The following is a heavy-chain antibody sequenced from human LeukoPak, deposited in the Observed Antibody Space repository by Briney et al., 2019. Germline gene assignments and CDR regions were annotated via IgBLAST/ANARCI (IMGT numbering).Heavy chain of an antibody. Sequence: GGSLRLSCAASGFTFSSYAMNWVRQAPGKGLEWVSGISGSGGSTYYADSVKGRFTISRDKSKNTLYLQMNSLRAEDTAVYYCAKDLGLVPAAPTHFDNWGQGTLVTVSS. D-gene: IGHD2-2*01. CDR3: AKDLGLVPAAPTHFDN. CDR1: GFTFSSYA. V-gene: IGHV3-23*01. CDR2: ISGSGGST. J-gene: IGHJ4*02.